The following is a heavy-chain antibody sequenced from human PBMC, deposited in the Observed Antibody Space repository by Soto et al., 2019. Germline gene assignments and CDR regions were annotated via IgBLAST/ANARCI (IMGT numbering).Heavy chain of an antibody. D-gene: IGHD3-16*01. CDR1: GFNFGGYA. Sequence: GGSLRLSCAGTGFNFGGYAMSWVRQAPGKGLEWVSTLSGDGSRAYYADSARGRFTVSRGNSKSTLYLRMNSLRADDTAIYYCAKRGGYAISFYDSWGQGTLVTSPQ. V-gene: IGHV3-23*01. J-gene: IGHJ4*02. CDR3: AKRGGYAISFYDS. CDR2: LSGDGSRA.